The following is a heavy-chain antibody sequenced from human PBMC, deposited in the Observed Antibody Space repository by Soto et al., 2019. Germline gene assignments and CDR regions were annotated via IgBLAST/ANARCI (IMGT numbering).Heavy chain of an antibody. Sequence: GGSLRLSCAASGFTFSSYSMNWVRQAPGKGLEWVSYISSSSSTIYYADPVKGRFTISRDNAKNSLYLQMNSLRDEDTAVYYCARGAYYDFWSGYPQNNTDVWGQGTTVTVSS. J-gene: IGHJ6*02. D-gene: IGHD3-3*01. CDR1: GFTFSSYS. CDR2: ISSSSSTI. V-gene: IGHV3-48*02. CDR3: ARGAYYDFWSGYPQNNTDV.